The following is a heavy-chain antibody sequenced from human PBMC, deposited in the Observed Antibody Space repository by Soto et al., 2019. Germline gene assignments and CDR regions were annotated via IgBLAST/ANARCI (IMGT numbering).Heavy chain of an antibody. J-gene: IGHJ5*02. Sequence: SETLSLTCTVSGGSISSSSYYWGWIRQPPGKGLEWIGSIYYSGSTYYNPSLKSRVTISVDTSKNQFSLKLSSVTAADTAVYYCARHDLQPYTKNWFDPWGQGTLVTVSS. CDR1: GGSISSSSYY. D-gene: IGHD2-2*02. CDR3: ARHDLQPYTKNWFDP. CDR2: IYYSGST. V-gene: IGHV4-39*01.